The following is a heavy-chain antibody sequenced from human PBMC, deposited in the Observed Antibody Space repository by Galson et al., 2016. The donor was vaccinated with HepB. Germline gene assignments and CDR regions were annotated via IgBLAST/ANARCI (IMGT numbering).Heavy chain of an antibody. J-gene: IGHJ6*02. CDR2: IWHDGDNK. CDR1: GFTFRNYG. CDR3: ARAIFLGMDV. V-gene: IGHV3-33*01. Sequence: SLRLSCAASGFTFRNYGMHWVRQAPGKGLEWVAVIWHDGDNKYYADSVKGRFTISRDNSKDTLYLQMNSLRADDTAIYYCARAIFLGMDVWGQGTTVSVTS. D-gene: IGHD3-3*02.